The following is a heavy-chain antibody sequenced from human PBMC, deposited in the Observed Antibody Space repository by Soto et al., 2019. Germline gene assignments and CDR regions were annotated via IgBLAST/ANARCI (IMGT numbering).Heavy chain of an antibody. CDR1: GFTFSSYW. V-gene: IGHV3-7*03. CDR3: DSSGYYPLYYYGMDV. J-gene: IGHJ6*02. Sequence: LRLSCAASGFTFSSYWMSWVRQAPGKGLEWVANIKQDGSEKYYVDSVKGRFTISRDNAKNSLYLQMNSLRAEDTAVYYYDSSGYYPLYYYGMDVWGQGTTVTVSS. D-gene: IGHD3-22*01. CDR2: IKQDGSEK.